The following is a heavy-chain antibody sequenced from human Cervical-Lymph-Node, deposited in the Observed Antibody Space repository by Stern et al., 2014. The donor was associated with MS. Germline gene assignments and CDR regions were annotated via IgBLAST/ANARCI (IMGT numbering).Heavy chain of an antibody. CDR3: ARQNMVRGVTELDF. V-gene: IGHV1-46*01. J-gene: IGHJ4*02. Sequence: VQLVESGTEVKKSGASVRVSCKASGYTLSIYYMHWVRQAPGQGLAWLGIINPATGGTTYAQKFQDRVTMTNDTSTSTLYLEMSSLISEDTAVYYCARQNMVRGVTELDFWGQGTLVTVSS. CDR1: GYTLSIYY. D-gene: IGHD3-10*01. CDR2: INPATGGT.